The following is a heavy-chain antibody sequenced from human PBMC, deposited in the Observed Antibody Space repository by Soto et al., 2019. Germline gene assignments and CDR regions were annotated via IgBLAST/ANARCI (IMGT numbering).Heavy chain of an antibody. D-gene: IGHD3-10*01. J-gene: IGHJ4*02. Sequence: EVQLVESGGGLVKPGGSLRLSCAASGFTFSSYSMNWVRQAPGKGLEWVSSISSSSSYIYYADSVKGRFTISRDNDKNSLYLQMNSLRAEDTAVYYCARGPSGSGSYSTRPLDYWGQGTLVTVSS. CDR1: GFTFSSYS. CDR3: ARGPSGSGSYSTRPLDY. V-gene: IGHV3-21*01. CDR2: ISSSSSYI.